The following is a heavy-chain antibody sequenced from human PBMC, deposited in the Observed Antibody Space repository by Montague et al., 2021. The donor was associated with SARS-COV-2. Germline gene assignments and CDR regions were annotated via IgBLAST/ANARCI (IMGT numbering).Heavy chain of an antibody. CDR3: AKGGFYRFDAFDT. CDR1: GFTFSSYW. Sequence: SLRLSCAASGFTFSSYWMHWARQAPGKGLVWVSYINSDGSITHYADSVKGRFTISRDNAKSTLYLQMNNLRAEDTAVYYCAKGGFYRFDAFDTWGQGTIVTVSS. J-gene: IGHJ3*02. V-gene: IGHV3-74*01. CDR2: INSDGSIT. D-gene: IGHD2/OR15-2a*01.